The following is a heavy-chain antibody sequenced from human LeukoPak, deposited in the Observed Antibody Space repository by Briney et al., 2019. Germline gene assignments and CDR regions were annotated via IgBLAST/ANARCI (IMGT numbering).Heavy chain of an antibody. CDR2: ISSSSSTI. J-gene: IGHJ3*02. CDR1: GFTFSDYY. CDR3: ASPDSITMTWGDAFDI. V-gene: IGHV3-11*04. Sequence: GGSLRLSCAASGFTFSDYYMSWIRQAPGKGLEWVSYISSSSSTIYYADSVKGRFTISRDNAKNSLYLQMNSLRAEDTAVYYCASPDSITMTWGDAFDIWGQGTMVTVSS. D-gene: IGHD3-22*01.